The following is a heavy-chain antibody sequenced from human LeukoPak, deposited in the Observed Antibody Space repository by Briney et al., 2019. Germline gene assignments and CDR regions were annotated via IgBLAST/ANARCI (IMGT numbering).Heavy chain of an antibody. CDR2: ISYDGSDK. V-gene: IGHV3-30*18. CDR3: AKDLVAYGEYDHYYYGMDV. D-gene: IGHD4-17*01. Sequence: GGSLRLSCAASGFTFSTYCMHWVRQAPGKGLEWVAVISYDGSDKYYADSVKGRFTISRDNSKNTLYLQMNSLRAEDTAVFYCAKDLVAYGEYDHYYYGMDVWGQGTTVTVSS. CDR1: GFTFSTYC. J-gene: IGHJ6*02.